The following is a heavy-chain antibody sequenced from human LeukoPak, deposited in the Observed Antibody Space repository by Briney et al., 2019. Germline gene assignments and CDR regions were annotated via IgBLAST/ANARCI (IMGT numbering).Heavy chain of an antibody. V-gene: IGHV4-39*01. CDR3: ARHIKVSYYYYYMDV. D-gene: IGHD3-10*01. Sequence: SETLSLTCTVSGGSISSSSYYWGWIRQPPGKGLEWIGSIYYSGSTYYNPSLKSRVTISVDTSKNQFSLKLSSVTAADTAVYYCARHIKVSYYYYYMDVWGKGTTVTISS. CDR2: IYYSGST. CDR1: GGSISSSSYY. J-gene: IGHJ6*03.